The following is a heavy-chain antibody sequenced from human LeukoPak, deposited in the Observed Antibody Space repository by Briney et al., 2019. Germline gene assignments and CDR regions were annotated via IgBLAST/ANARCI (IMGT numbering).Heavy chain of an antibody. CDR1: GFTFSSYA. Sequence: PGGSLRLSCAASGFTFSSYAMSWVRQAPGKGLEWVSSINPSSGSTYYADSVKGRFTISEDNSKNTLYLQMNSLRAEDTAVYYCAKEHMAAAVYYFDYRGQGTLVTVSS. D-gene: IGHD6-13*01. CDR2: INPSSGST. CDR3: AKEHMAAAVYYFDY. V-gene: IGHV3-23*01. J-gene: IGHJ4*02.